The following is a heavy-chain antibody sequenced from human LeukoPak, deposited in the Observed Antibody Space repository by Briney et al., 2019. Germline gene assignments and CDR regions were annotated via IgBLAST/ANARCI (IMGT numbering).Heavy chain of an antibody. CDR1: GGTFSSYA. V-gene: IGHV1-69*01. CDR2: IIPIFGTA. Sequence: KISCKASGGTFSSYAISWVRQAPGQGLEWMGGIIPIFGTANYAQKFQGRVTITADESTSTAYMELSSLRSEDTAVYYCARDMGIAAAGNYDYWGQGTLVTVSS. D-gene: IGHD6-13*01. CDR3: ARDMGIAAAGNYDY. J-gene: IGHJ4*02.